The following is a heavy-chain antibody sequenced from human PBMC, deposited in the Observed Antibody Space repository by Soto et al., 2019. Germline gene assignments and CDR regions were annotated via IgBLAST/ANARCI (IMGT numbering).Heavy chain of an antibody. J-gene: IGHJ6*02. CDR1: GFTFSDYY. Sequence: PGGSLRLSCAASGFTFSDYYMSWIRQAPGKGLEWVSYISSSGSTIYYADSVKGRFTISRDNAKNSLYLQMNSLRAEDTAVYYCARDGPSMTTVIPVNYYYGMDVWGQGTTVTVSS. CDR2: ISSSGSTI. V-gene: IGHV3-11*01. CDR3: ARDGPSMTTVIPVNYYYGMDV. D-gene: IGHD4-17*01.